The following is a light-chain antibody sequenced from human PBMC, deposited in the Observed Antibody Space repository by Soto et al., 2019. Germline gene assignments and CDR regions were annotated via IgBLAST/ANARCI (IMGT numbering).Light chain of an antibody. CDR2: KAS. Sequence: DIQMTQSPSTLSASVGDRVTITCRASQSVDRWLAWYQQRPGKAPKALIYKASNLETGAPSRFSGSGSGTAFTLTITSLQPGDIATSYFQQYTTLVTFGHGTMV. J-gene: IGKJ1*01. CDR1: QSVDRW. CDR3: QQYTTLVT. V-gene: IGKV1-5*03.